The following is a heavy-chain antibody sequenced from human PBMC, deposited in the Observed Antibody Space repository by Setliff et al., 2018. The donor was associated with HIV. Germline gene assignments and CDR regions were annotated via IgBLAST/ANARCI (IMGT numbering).Heavy chain of an antibody. D-gene: IGHD4-17*01. CDR1: GGFIKNSNYY. CDR2: FYYSGNT. Sequence: PSETLSLTCTVYGGFIKNSNYYWGWIRQPPGKGLEWIGSFYYSGNTYYSPSLNSRFTISVDTSKNQFSLKLRSVTAADTAVYYCARQPLYNDYDWRSYYFDYWGQGSLVTVSS. V-gene: IGHV4-39*01. CDR3: ARQPLYNDYDWRSYYFDY. J-gene: IGHJ4*02.